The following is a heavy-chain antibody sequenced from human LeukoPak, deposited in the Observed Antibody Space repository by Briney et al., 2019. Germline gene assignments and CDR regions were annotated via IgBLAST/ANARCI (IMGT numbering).Heavy chain of an antibody. CDR2: ISGSGGST. J-gene: IGHJ6*03. D-gene: IGHD3-3*01. Sequence: ETLSLTCTVSGGSISSSSYYWGWIRQPPGKGLEWVSRISGSGGSTFYADSVKGRFTISRDNSRNTMYLQMTSLRAEDTAVYYCVRSGFYTYQYYFMDIWGRGTTVTVSS. V-gene: IGHV3-23*01. CDR1: GGSISSSSYY. CDR3: VRSGFYTYQYYFMDI.